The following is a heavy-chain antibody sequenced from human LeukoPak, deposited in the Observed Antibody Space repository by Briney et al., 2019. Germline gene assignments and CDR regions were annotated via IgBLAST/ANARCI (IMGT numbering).Heavy chain of an antibody. V-gene: IGHV1-46*01. CDR2: INPSGGST. Sequence: ASVKVSCKASGYTFTSYYMHWVRQAPGQGLERMGIINPSGGSTSYAQKFQGRVTMTRDTSTSTVYMELSSPRSEDTAVYYCARGSNYYDSSGYPESFDYWGQGTLVTVSS. CDR1: GYTFTSYY. D-gene: IGHD3-22*01. CDR3: ARGSNYYDSSGYPESFDY. J-gene: IGHJ4*02.